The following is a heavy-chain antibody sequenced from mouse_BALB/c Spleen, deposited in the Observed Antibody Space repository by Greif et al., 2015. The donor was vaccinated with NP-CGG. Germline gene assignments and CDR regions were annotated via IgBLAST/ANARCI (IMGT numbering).Heavy chain of an antibody. D-gene: IGHD2-4*01. Sequence: VQLQQSGAELVKPGASVKLSCKASGYTFTSYWMHWVKQRPGQGLEWIGEINPSNGRTNYNEKFKSKATLTVDKSSSTAYMQLSSLTSEDSAVYYCARKHYDYDGFAYWGQGTLVTVSA. CDR3: ARKHYDYDGFAY. CDR1: GYTFTSYW. CDR2: INPSNGRT. V-gene: IGHV1S81*02. J-gene: IGHJ3*01.